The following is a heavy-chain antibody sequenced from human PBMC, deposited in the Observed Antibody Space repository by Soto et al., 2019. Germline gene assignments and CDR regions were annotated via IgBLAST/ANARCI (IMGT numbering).Heavy chain of an antibody. CDR3: AKDVVVGATTGLGDYYYYYYGMDV. Sequence: GGSLRLSCAASGFTFSSYGMHWVRQAPGKGLEWVAVISYDGSDKYYADSVKGRFTISRDNSKNTLYLQMNSLRAEDTAVYYCAKDVVVGATTGLGDYYYYYYGMDVWGQGTTVTVSS. CDR1: GFTFSSYG. CDR2: ISYDGSDK. D-gene: IGHD1-26*01. J-gene: IGHJ6*02. V-gene: IGHV3-30*18.